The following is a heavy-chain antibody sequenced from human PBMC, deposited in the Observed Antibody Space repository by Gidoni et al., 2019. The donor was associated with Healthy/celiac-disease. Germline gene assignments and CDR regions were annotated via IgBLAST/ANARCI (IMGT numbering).Heavy chain of an antibody. CDR3: AKDPYCGGDCPGFDI. CDR2: MSGSGGST. Sequence: EVQLLASRGGLVQPGGSLRLSCSASGFTFSSYAMSWVRQAPGKGLEWVSAMSGSGGSTYYADSVKGRFNISRDNSKNTLYLQMNRLRAEDTAVDYCAKDPYCGGDCPGFDIWGQGTMVTVSS. D-gene: IGHD2-21*02. V-gene: IGHV3-23*01. J-gene: IGHJ3*02. CDR1: GFTFSSYA.